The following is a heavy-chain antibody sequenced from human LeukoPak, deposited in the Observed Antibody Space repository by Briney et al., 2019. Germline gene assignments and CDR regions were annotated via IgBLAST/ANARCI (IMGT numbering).Heavy chain of an antibody. D-gene: IGHD4-17*01. J-gene: IGHJ5*02. CDR1: GFSLSTSGMC. CDR2: IDWDDGK. V-gene: IGHV2-70*11. Sequence: SGPTLVNPTQTLTLTCTFSGFSLSTSGMCVSWIRQPPGKALEWLARIDWDDGKYYSTSLKTRLTISKDTSKNQVVLTMTNMDPVDTATYYCARIGNYGDYGNWFDPWGQGTVVTVSS. CDR3: ARIGNYGDYGNWFDP.